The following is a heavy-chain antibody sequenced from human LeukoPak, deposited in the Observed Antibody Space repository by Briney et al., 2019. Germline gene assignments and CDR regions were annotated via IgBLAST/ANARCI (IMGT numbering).Heavy chain of an antibody. CDR3: ARGRRTVVTPLGGGYFDY. CDR1: GFTFSSYV. D-gene: IGHD4-23*01. Sequence: QAGGSLRLSCAASGFTFSSYVMNWVRQAPGKGLEWVSGISGSGGSKNYADSVKGRFTISRDNSKNTLYLQMNSLRAEDTAVYYCARGRRTVVTPLGGGYFDYWGQGTLVTVSS. V-gene: IGHV3-23*01. CDR2: ISGSGGSK. J-gene: IGHJ4*02.